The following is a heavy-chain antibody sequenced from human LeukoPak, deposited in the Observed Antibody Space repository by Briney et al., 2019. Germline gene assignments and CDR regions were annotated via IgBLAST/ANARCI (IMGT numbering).Heavy chain of an antibody. J-gene: IGHJ4*02. CDR3: ARIYSRGFDY. V-gene: IGHV4-59*01. D-gene: IGHD5-18*01. CDR2: IYYSGST. Sequence: SETLSLTCTVSGGSISNYYWSWIRQPPGKGLEWIGHIYYSGSTNYNPSLKSRVIISLDTSKNQFSLKVSSVTAADTAVYYCARIYSRGFDYWGQGTLVTVSS. CDR1: GGSISNYY.